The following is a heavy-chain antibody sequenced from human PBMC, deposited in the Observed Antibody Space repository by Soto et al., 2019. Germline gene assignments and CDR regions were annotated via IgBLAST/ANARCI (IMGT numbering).Heavy chain of an antibody. Sequence: PGGSLRLSCTASGFSFSDSAMTWVRQAPNKGLEWVAAISGNARSTYYADSVKGRFTISRDNSKNTVYLQMNSLTVEDKAVYYCAKDHYFEWPTASDSWGQGTQVTVSS. CDR2: ISGNARST. V-gene: IGHV3-23*01. D-gene: IGHD3-9*01. CDR1: GFSFSDSA. J-gene: IGHJ4*02. CDR3: AKDHYFEWPTASDS.